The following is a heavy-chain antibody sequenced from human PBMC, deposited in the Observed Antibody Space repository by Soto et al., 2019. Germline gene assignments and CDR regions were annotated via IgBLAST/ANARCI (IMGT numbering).Heavy chain of an antibody. V-gene: IGHV4-38-2*02. CDR1: GYSISSGYY. Sequence: SETLSLTXAVSGYSISSGYYWGWIRQPPGKGLEWIGSIYHSGSTYYNPSLKSRVTISVDTSKNQFSLKLSSVTAADTAVYYCAREARIAAAGYNWFDPWGQGTLVTVSS. D-gene: IGHD6-13*01. CDR2: IYHSGST. CDR3: AREARIAAAGYNWFDP. J-gene: IGHJ5*02.